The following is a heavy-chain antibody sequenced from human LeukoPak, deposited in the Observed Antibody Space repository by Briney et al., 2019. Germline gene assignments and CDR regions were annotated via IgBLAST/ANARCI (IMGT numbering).Heavy chain of an antibody. J-gene: IGHJ4*02. D-gene: IGHD2-2*01. CDR2: IYYSGST. V-gene: IGHV4-59*01. CDR3: ARYYCTSTTCYYFDY. CDR1: GGSISTYY. Sequence: SETLSLTCTVSGGSISTYYWSWIRQPPGKGLEWIGYIYYSGSTNYNPSLKSRVTISADTSKNRFSLKLSSVTAADTAVYYCARYYCTSTTCYYFDYWGQGTLVTVSS.